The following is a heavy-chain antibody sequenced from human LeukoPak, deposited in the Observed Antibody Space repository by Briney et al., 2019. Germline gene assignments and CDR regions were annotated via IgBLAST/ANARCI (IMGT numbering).Heavy chain of an antibody. CDR1: AFTFSSYW. J-gene: IGHJ1*01. CDR3: ARDPSWVRELGYFQH. D-gene: IGHD1-26*01. Sequence: GRSLRLSCTASAFTFSSYWMHWVRQAPGKGLVWVSRINGDESSTNYADSVKGRFTISRDNSKNTLYLQMNSLKTEDTAVYYCARDPSWVRELGYFQHWGQGTLVSVSS. V-gene: IGHV3-74*01. CDR2: INGDESST.